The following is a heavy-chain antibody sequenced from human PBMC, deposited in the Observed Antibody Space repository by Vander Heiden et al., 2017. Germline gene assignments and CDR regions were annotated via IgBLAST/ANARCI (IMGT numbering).Heavy chain of an antibody. Sequence: QVQLVESGGGVVQPGRSLRLSCAASGFTFSNYGMHWVRQAPGKGLEWVALISYDGSNKFYADSVKGRFTISRDKSRHTVYLQMNSLTAEDTAVYYCARGLTGTGDHWGQGTLVTVSS. D-gene: IGHD1-20*01. V-gene: IGHV3-30*03. CDR1: GFTFSNYG. J-gene: IGHJ4*02. CDR2: ISYDGSNK. CDR3: ARGLTGTGDH.